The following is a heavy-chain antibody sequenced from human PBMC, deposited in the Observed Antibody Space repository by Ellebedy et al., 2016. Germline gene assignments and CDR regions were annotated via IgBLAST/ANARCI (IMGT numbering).Heavy chain of an antibody. CDR1: GGSFSSSSYY. CDR2: IYYSGST. Sequence: SETLSLXXTVSGGSFSSSSYYWGWIRQPPGKGLEWIGSIYYSGSTYYSPSLQSRVTISVDTSKNQFSLKLTSVTAADSAVYYCAGRDTGAVGAYEMWGHGTTVIVSS. J-gene: IGHJ3*02. V-gene: IGHV4-39*01. D-gene: IGHD1-1*01. CDR3: AGRDTGAVGAYEM.